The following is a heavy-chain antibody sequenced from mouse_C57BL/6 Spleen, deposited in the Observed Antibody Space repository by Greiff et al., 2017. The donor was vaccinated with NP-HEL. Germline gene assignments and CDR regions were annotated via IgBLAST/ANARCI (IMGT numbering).Heavy chain of an antibody. V-gene: IGHV10-1*01. CDR2: LRSKSNNYAT. CDR1: GFSFNTYA. Sequence: EVQLVESGGGLVQPKGSLKLSCAASGFSFNTYAMNWVRQAPGKGLEWVARLRSKSNNYATYYADSVKDRFTISRDDSESMLYLQMNNLKTEDTAMYYCVRHNPYYGRNYYAMDYWGQGTSVTVSS. D-gene: IGHD1-1*01. J-gene: IGHJ4*01. CDR3: VRHNPYYGRNYYAMDY.